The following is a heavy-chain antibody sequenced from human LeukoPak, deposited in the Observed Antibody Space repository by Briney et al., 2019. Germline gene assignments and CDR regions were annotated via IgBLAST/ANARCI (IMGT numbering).Heavy chain of an antibody. V-gene: IGHV4-59*08. J-gene: IGHJ4*02. Sequence: SETLSLTCAVSGGSISSYYWSWIRQPPGKGVEWIGYIYYSGSTNYNPSLKSRVTISVDTSKNQFSLKLSSVTAADTAVYYCARLAVAGSYYFDYWGQGTLVTVSS. D-gene: IGHD6-19*01. CDR1: GGSISSYY. CDR3: ARLAVAGSYYFDY. CDR2: IYYSGST.